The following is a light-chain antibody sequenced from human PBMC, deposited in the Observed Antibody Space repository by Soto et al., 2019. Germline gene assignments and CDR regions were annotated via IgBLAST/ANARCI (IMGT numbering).Light chain of an antibody. CDR3: SLYTSENTYV. CDR2: EVR. V-gene: IGLV2-18*01. CDR1: STDFVSYNR. Sequence: QSVLNQPPSVSGSPGQSVTISCTGTSTDFVSYNRVSWYQQPPGTAPKLMIYEVRKRPSGVPDRFSGSKSGNRASLTISGLQAADEADYYCSLYTSENTYVFGTGTKLTVL. J-gene: IGLJ1*01.